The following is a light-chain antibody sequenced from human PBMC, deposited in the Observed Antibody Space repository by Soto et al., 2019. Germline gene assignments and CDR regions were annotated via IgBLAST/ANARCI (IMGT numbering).Light chain of an antibody. CDR3: QQYGSSPLT. CDR1: QSVSSSY. J-gene: IGKJ4*01. Sequence: EIVLTQSPGTLSLSPVEIATLSCRASQSVSSSYLAWYQQKPGQAPRLLIHGASSRATGIPDRFSGSGSGTDFTLTISRLEPEDFAVYYCQQYGSSPLTFGGGTKVEIK. CDR2: GAS. V-gene: IGKV3-20*01.